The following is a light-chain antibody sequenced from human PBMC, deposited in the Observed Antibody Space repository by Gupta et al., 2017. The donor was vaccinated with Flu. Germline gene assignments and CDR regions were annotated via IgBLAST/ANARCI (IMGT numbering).Light chain of an antibody. J-gene: IGKJ4*01. CDR1: QSVFYSPNNQNY. CDR3: HQYETTPLT. V-gene: IGKV4-1*01. CDR2: WAS. Sequence: SSQSVFYSPNNQNYLGWYQQKPGQSPKLIISWASTRESGVPDRFTGSGSGTDFTLTISSLQAEDVAVYYCHQYETTPLTFGGGTKVKIK.